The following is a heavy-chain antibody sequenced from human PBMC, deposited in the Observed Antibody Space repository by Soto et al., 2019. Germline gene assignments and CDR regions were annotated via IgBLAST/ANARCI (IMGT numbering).Heavy chain of an antibody. J-gene: IGHJ4*02. CDR3: AKDRRAGGNYGFYSDF. D-gene: IGHD1-7*01. Sequence: GGSLRLSCAASGFTFSSYGMTWVRQAPGKGLEWVSFSSATGAGTYYADSVKGRFTISRDNSRNTLYLQMTSLRADDTAVYYCAKDRRAGGNYGFYSDFWGQGALVTVSS. V-gene: IGHV3-23*01. CDR1: GFTFSSYG. CDR2: SSATGAGT.